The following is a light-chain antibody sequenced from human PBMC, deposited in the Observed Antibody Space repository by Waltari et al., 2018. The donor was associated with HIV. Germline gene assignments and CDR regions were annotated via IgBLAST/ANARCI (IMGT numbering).Light chain of an antibody. J-gene: IGLJ1*01. CDR1: SLQSYS. CDR2: GKN. CDR3: NCRDSSGLYV. Sequence: SSELTQDPAVYVALGQTVRITCPGDSLQSYSASWYQQKTGQAPVLVIYGKNNRPSGIPDRFSGSSSGNTASLTITGAQAEDEADYYCNCRDSSGLYVFGTGTKVTVL. V-gene: IGLV3-19*01.